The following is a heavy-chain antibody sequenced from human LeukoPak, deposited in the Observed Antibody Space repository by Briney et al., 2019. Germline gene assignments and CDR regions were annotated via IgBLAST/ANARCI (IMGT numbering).Heavy chain of an antibody. CDR3: ARVPHDILTRRFDFDY. D-gene: IGHD3-9*01. Sequence: GGSLRLSCAASGFTFSSYEMNWVRQAPGKGLEWVPYVSSSGSTIYYADSVKGRFTISRDNAKNSLYLQMNSLRAEDTAVYYCARVPHDILTRRFDFDYWGQGTLVTVSS. V-gene: IGHV3-48*03. CDR1: GFTFSSYE. CDR2: VSSSGSTI. J-gene: IGHJ4*02.